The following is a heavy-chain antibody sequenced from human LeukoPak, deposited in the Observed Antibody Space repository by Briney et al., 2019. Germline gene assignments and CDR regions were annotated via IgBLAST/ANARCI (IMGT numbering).Heavy chain of an antibody. Sequence: ASVKVSCKASGYTFTGYYMHWVRQAPGQGLEWMGWINPNSGGTNYAQKFQGRVTMTRDTSISTAYMELSSLRSEDTAVYYCAADLSGSGSYYWYYWGQGTLVTVSS. J-gene: IGHJ4*02. V-gene: IGHV1-2*02. D-gene: IGHD3-10*01. CDR1: GYTFTGYY. CDR3: AADLSGSGSYYWYY. CDR2: INPNSGGT.